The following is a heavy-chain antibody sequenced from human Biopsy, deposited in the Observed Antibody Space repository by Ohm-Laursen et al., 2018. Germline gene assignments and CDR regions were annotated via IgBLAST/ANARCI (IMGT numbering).Heavy chain of an antibody. CDR3: ARERDP. V-gene: IGHV1-2*02. J-gene: IGHJ5*02. CDR2: IDTINGCT. CDR1: GYTFTDYF. Sequence: SSVKVSCKTSGYTFTDYFVHWVRQAPGQGLEWMGWIDTINGCTRSAQKFQGRVTMTRDTSISTAYMELSRLTSDDTAVYYCARERDPWGQGTLVTVSS.